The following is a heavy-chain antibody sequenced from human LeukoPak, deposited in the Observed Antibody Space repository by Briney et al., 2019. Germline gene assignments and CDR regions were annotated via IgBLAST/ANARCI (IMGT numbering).Heavy chain of an antibody. CDR1: GFTFSSYY. Sequence: GGSLRLSCAASGFTFSSYYMNWVRQAPGKGLEWVSSISSGSSYIYYADSVKGRFTISRDNAKNSLYLQMNSLRDEDTTVYYCARGTRYYDILTGYMGDYHYYMDVWGKGTTVTVSS. J-gene: IGHJ6*03. CDR2: ISSGSSYI. CDR3: ARGTRYYDILTGYMGDYHYYMDV. D-gene: IGHD3-9*01. V-gene: IGHV3-21*01.